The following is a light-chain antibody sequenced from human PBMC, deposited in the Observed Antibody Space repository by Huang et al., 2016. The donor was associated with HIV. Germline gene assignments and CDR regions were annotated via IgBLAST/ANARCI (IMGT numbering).Light chain of an antibody. Sequence: DIQMTQSPSTLSASVGDRVTITCRASQTISNWLAWYRQGTGKAPKFLIYKASSLVSGVPSRCSGSGSGTEFTLTISSLQPDDFATYYCQQYSNYPFTFGQGTRLEMK. V-gene: IGKV1-5*03. CDR3: QQYSNYPFT. J-gene: IGKJ5*01. CDR1: QTISNW. CDR2: KAS.